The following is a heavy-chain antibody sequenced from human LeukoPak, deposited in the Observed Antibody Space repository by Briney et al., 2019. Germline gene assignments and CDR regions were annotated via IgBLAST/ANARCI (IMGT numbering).Heavy chain of an antibody. CDR3: AREHYYYMDV. V-gene: IGHV3-30*03. CDR1: GFTFSSYW. CDR2: ISYDGSNK. Sequence: HPGGSLRLSCAASGFTFSSYWMSWVRQAPGKGLEWVAVISYDGSNKYYADSVKGRFTISRDNSKNTLYLQMNSLRAEDTAVYYCAREHYYYMDVWGKGTTVTVSS. J-gene: IGHJ6*03.